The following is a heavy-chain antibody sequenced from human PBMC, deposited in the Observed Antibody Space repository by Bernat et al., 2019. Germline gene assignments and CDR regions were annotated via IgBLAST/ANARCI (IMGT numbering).Heavy chain of an antibody. CDR2: IWYDGSNN. J-gene: IGHJ4*02. CDR1: GFTFSSYG. D-gene: IGHD3-22*01. V-gene: IGHV3-33*06. Sequence: QVQLVESGGGVVQPGRSLRLSCAASGFTFSSYGMHWVRQAPGKGLEWVAVIWYDGSNNYYADSVKGRFTISRDNSKNTLYLQMNSLRAEDTAVYYCAKETYYYDSSGYPGAEWGQGTLVTVSS. CDR3: AKETYYYDSSGYPGAE.